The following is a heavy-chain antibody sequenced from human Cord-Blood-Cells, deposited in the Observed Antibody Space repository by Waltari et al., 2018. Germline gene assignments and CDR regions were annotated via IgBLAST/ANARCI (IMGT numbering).Heavy chain of an antibody. CDR1: GFTFCSYA. J-gene: IGHJ4*02. V-gene: IGHV3-23*01. CDR3: ARHGPGKWVDY. Sequence: EVQLLESGGGLVQPGGSLRLSCAASGFTFCSYAMRWVRQAPGKGLEWVSAISGSGGSTYYADSVKGRFSIARDNSKNTLYLQMNSLRAEDTAVYYCARHGPGKWVDYWGQGTLVTVSS. D-gene: IGHD1-26*01. CDR2: ISGSGGST.